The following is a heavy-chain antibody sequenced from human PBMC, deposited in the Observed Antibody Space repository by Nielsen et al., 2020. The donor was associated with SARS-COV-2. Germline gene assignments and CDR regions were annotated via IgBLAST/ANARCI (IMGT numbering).Heavy chain of an antibody. CDR2: IYSGGST. J-gene: IGHJ4*02. Sequence: GESLKISCAASGFTFSSYGMHWVRQAPGKGLEWVSVIYSGGSTYYADSVKGRFTISRDNSKNTLYLQMNSLRAEDTAVYYCARAVPYYYDSSGYHYYFDYWGQGTLVTVSS. V-gene: IGHV3-53*01. CDR3: ARAVPYYYDSSGYHYYFDY. CDR1: GFTFSSYG. D-gene: IGHD3-22*01.